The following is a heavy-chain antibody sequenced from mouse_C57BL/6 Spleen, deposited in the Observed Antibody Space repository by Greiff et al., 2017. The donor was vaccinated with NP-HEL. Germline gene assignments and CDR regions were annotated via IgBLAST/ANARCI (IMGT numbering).Heavy chain of an antibody. CDR2: ILPGSGST. Sequence: VQLQQSGAELMKPGASVKLSCKATGYTFTGYWIEWVKQRPGHGLEWIGEILPGSGSTNYNEKFKGKATFTADTSSNTAYRQLSSLTTEDSSIYDCARGTAQATTKEFAYWGQGTLVTVSA. J-gene: IGHJ3*01. CDR1: GYTFTGYW. CDR3: ARGTAQATTKEFAY. D-gene: IGHD3-2*02. V-gene: IGHV1-9*01.